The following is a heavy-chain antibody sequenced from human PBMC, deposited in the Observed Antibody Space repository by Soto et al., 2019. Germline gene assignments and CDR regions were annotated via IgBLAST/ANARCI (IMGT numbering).Heavy chain of an antibody. CDR2: ISGSGGSI. D-gene: IGHD2-21*02. CDR3: AMGGGDRLRYGMDV. CDR1: GFIFSSCA. V-gene: IGHV3-23*01. J-gene: IGHJ6*02. Sequence: EVQLLDSGGGLVQPGGALRLSCSASGFIFSSCAMNWVRQAPGKGLEWVSAISGSGGSIYYADSVKGRFTISRDNSKTTLYLEMDSLRAEDTAVYYCAMGGGDRLRYGMDVWGQGTTVTVSS.